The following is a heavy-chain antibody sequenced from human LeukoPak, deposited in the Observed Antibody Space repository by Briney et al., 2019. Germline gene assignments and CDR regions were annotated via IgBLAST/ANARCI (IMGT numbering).Heavy chain of an antibody. V-gene: IGHV4-34*01. D-gene: IGHD4-23*01. CDR2: INHSGST. CDR3: ARGGGYYYYGMDV. Sequence: SEALSLTCAVYGGSVSGYYWSWIRQPPGKGLEWIGEINHSGSTNYDPSLKSRVTISVDTSKNQFSLRLSSVTAADTAVYYCARGGGYYYYGMDVWGKGTTVTVSS. CDR1: GGSVSGYY. J-gene: IGHJ6*04.